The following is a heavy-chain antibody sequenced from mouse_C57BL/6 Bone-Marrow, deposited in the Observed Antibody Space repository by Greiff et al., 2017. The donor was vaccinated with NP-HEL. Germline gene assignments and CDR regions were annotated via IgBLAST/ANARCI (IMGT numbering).Heavy chain of an antibody. CDR1: GYTFTSYW. V-gene: IGHV1-5*01. CDR2: IYPGSSDT. D-gene: IGHD1-1*01. J-gene: IGHJ4*01. Sequence: EVQLQQSGAVLARPGASVKMSCKTSGYTFTSYWMHWVHQRPGQGLEWIGAIYPGSSDTSYNQKFKGKATLTAVTPASHAYMELSSLTKEDSAVYYYARNSASSYPYYYAMDYWGQGTSVTVSS. CDR3: ARNSASSYPYYYAMDY.